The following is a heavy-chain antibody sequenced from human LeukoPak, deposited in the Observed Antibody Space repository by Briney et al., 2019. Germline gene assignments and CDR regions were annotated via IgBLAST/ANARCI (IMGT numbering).Heavy chain of an antibody. CDR1: GFTFSSYA. D-gene: IGHD6-13*01. V-gene: IGHV3-23*01. CDR3: AKGGPLIAAAGDYFDY. Sequence: ASLRLSCAASGFTFSSYAMSWVRQAPGKGLEWVSAISGSGGSTYYADSVKGRFTISRDNSKNTLYLQMNSLRAEDTAVYYCAKGGPLIAAAGDYFDYWGQGTLVTVSS. CDR2: ISGSGGST. J-gene: IGHJ4*02.